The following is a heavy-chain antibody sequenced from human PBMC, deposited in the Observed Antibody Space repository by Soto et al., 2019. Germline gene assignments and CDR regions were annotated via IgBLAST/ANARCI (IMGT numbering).Heavy chain of an antibody. CDR3: ARGHSTDCSNGVCSFFYNHEMDV. CDR1: ADTFSDYH. J-gene: IGHJ6*02. Sequence: GASVKVSCKAPADTFSDYHIHWVRQAPGQGLEWLGRINPKSGGTSSAQKFQGWVTMTRDTSISTAYMELTRLRSDDTAVYFCARGHSTDCSNGVCSFFYNHEMDVWGQGTTVTVSS. CDR2: INPKSGGT. V-gene: IGHV1-2*04. D-gene: IGHD2-8*01.